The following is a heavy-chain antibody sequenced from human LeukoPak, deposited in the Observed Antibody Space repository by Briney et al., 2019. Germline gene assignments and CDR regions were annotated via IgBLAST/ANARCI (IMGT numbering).Heavy chain of an antibody. CDR2: ISYDGSNK. CDR3: AKDPSSSGWYLDY. J-gene: IGHJ4*02. V-gene: IGHV3-30*18. Sequence: GGSLRLSCAASGFTFSSYGMHWVRQAPGKGLEWVAVISYDGSNKYYADSVKGRFTISRDNSKNTLYLQMNSLRAEDTAVYYCAKDPSSSGWYLDYWGQGTLVTVSS. D-gene: IGHD6-19*01. CDR1: GFTFSSYG.